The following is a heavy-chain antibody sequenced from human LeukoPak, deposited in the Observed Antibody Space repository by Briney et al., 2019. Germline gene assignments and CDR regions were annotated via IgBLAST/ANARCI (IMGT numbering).Heavy chain of an antibody. Sequence: GGSLRLSCAASGFTFSSHWMSWVRQAPGKGLEWVANINQDGSEKYYVDSVKGRFTISRDNSKDTLYLQMNSLRAEDTAVYYCAKYSYDSSAYYYGAFDIWGQGTMVTVSS. J-gene: IGHJ3*02. CDR1: GFTFSSHW. CDR3: AKYSYDSSAYYYGAFDI. D-gene: IGHD3-22*01. V-gene: IGHV3-7*05. CDR2: INQDGSEK.